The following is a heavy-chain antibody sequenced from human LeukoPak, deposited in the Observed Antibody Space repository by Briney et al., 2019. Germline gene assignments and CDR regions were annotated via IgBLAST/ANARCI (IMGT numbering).Heavy chain of an antibody. D-gene: IGHD3-3*01. CDR1: GFTFSSYE. CDR2: ISSSGSTI. CDR3: AKSSHYDFWSGYPDY. V-gene: IGHV3-48*03. Sequence: PGGSLRLSCAASGFTFSSYEMNWVRQAPGKGLEWVSYISSSGSTIYYADSVKGRFTISRDNAKNSLYLQMNSLRAEDMALYYGAKSSHYDFWSGYPDYWGQGTLVTVSS. J-gene: IGHJ4*02.